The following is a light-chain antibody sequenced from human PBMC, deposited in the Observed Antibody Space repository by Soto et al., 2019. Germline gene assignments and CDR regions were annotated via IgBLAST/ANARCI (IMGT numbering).Light chain of an antibody. CDR2: GAS. Sequence: EVVMTQSPATLSVSPGERATLSCRASQGLSSNLAWYQQQPGQAPRLLIYGASTRATGIPVRFSGSGSGTEFTLTISRLQSEDLAVSYCQQYNYWRLSFGGGTKVEIK. CDR3: QQYNYWRLS. J-gene: IGKJ4*01. CDR1: QGLSSN. V-gene: IGKV3-15*01.